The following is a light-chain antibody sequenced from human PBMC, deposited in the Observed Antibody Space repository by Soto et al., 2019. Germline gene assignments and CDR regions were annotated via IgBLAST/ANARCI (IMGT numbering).Light chain of an antibody. CDR2: DVS. CDR1: SRDVGAFNY. Sequence: QLVLTQPASVSGSPGQAITISCSGTSRDVGAFNYVSWYQQHPGKAPKPMIYDVSNRPSGVSNRFSGSKSGNTASLTISGLRAEDEADYYCNSYTSNNTYVFGTGTKVTVL. J-gene: IGLJ1*01. V-gene: IGLV2-14*03. CDR3: NSYTSNNTYV.